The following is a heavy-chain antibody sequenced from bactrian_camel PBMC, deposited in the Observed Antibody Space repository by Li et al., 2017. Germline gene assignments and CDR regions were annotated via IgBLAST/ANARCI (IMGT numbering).Heavy chain of an antibody. J-gene: IGHJ4*01. Sequence: DVQLVESGGRSVQPGGSLTLSCVVSGYTYSAYCMGWFRQSPGKGREEVATIDGDAKTTYADAVQGRFTISKDGAKKTIYLQMTSLKPEDTAVYYCAAAPTHRCPFCSGTYSLEYAYWGQGTQVTVS. CDR2: IDGDAKT. D-gene: IGHD2*01. V-gene: IGHV3S42*01. CDR1: GYTYSAYC. CDR3: AAAPTHRCPFCSGTYSLEYAY.